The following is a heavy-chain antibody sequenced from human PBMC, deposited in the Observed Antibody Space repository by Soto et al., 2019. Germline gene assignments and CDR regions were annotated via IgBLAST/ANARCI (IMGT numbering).Heavy chain of an antibody. V-gene: IGHV1-58*01. J-gene: IGHJ3*02. CDR2: IVVGSGNT. CDR1: GFTFTSSA. CDR3: AAALATHDAFDI. Sequence: ASVKVSCKASGFTFTSSAVQWVRQARGQRLEWIGWIVVGSGNTNYAQKFQERVTITRDMSTSTAYMELSSLRSEDTAVYYCAAALATHDAFDIWGQGTMVTVSS.